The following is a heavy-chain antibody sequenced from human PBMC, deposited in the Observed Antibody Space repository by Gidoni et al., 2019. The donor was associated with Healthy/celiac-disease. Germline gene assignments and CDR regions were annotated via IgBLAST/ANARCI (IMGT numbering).Heavy chain of an antibody. Sequence: EVQLVESGGGLVPPGGSLRISCAASGFTFSSCWMHWVRQAPGKGLVWVSRINSDGSSTSYADSVKGRFTISRDNAKNTLYLQMNSLRAEDTAVYYCARERVAGISFDYWGQGTLVTVSS. CDR3: ARERVAGISFDY. CDR1: GFTFSSCW. J-gene: IGHJ4*02. D-gene: IGHD6-19*01. CDR2: INSDGSST. V-gene: IGHV3-74*01.